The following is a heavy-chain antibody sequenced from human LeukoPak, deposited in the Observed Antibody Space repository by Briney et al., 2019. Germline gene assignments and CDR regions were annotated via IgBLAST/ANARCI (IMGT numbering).Heavy chain of an antibody. J-gene: IGHJ3*02. CDR1: GYTFTTYG. CDR3: ARPRRQGMLREAFDI. V-gene: IGHV1-18*01. CDR2: ISAYNGYT. Sequence: ASVKVSCKASGYTFTTYGVSWVRQAPGQGLEWMGWISAYNGYTHYAQNLQGRVTMTTDTSTNTAYMELRSLGSDDTAVYYCARPRRQGMLREAFDIWGQGTMVTVSS. D-gene: IGHD3-10*01.